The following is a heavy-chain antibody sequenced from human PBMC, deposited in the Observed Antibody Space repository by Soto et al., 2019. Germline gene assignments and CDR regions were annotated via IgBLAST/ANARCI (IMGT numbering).Heavy chain of an antibody. Sequence: QVQLQESGPGLVKPSQTLSLTCTVSGGSISSGDYYWSWIRQPPGKGLEWIGYIYYSGSTYYNPSRKSRVNILLDTSKNQFSLKLSSVTAADTAVYYCARDSLDNSNYRSTWFEPWGQGTLVTVSS. CDR2: IYYSGST. CDR1: GGSISSGDYY. V-gene: IGHV4-30-4*01. CDR3: ARDSLDNSNYRSTWFEP. J-gene: IGHJ5*02. D-gene: IGHD4-4*01.